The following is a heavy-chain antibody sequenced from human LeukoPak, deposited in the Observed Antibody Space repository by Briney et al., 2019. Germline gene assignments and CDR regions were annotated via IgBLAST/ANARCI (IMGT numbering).Heavy chain of an antibody. CDR2: INPNSGGT. Sequence: ASVKVSCKASGYTFTGYYMHWVRQAPGQGLEWMGWINPNSGGTNYAQKFQGRVTMSRDTSISTAYMELSRLRSDDTAVYYCARVYYYGSGSLSFDYWGQGTLVTVSS. D-gene: IGHD3-10*01. CDR1: GYTFTGYY. J-gene: IGHJ4*02. CDR3: ARVYYYGSGSLSFDY. V-gene: IGHV1-2*02.